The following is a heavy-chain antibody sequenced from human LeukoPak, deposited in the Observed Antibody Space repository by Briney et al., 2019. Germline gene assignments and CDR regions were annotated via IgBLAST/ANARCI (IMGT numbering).Heavy chain of an antibody. CDR2: ISGSGGST. V-gene: IGHV3-23*01. J-gene: IGHJ6*02. CDR1: GFTFSSYA. CDR3: AKDIVVVPAAIPPDYRYYYYGMDV. D-gene: IGHD2-2*02. Sequence: GGSLRLSCAASGFTFSSYAMSWVRQAPGKGQEWVSAISGSGGSTYYADSVKGRFTISRDNSKNTLYLQMNSLRAEDTAVYYCAKDIVVVPAAIPPDYRYYYYGMDVWGQGTTVTVSS.